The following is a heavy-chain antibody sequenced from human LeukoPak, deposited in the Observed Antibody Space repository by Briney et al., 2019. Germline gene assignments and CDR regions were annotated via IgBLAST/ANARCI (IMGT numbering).Heavy chain of an antibody. Sequence: GASVTVSFQASGGTFSSYAISWVRQAPAQGLEWMGGIFPIFGTANYAQKFQGRVTITTDESTSTAYMELSSLRSEDTAVYYCASNFMTPGFDPWGQGTLVTVSS. CDR2: IFPIFGTA. D-gene: IGHD4-11*01. V-gene: IGHV1-69*05. CDR1: GGTFSSYA. CDR3: ASNFMTPGFDP. J-gene: IGHJ5*02.